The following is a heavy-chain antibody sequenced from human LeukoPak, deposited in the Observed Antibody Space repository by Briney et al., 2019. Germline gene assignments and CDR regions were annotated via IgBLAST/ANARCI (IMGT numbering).Heavy chain of an antibody. CDR3: ARGYDF. D-gene: IGHD3-22*01. J-gene: IGHJ4*02. V-gene: IGHV4-39*01. CDR1: GDSILDSTYY. CDR2: INYSGST. Sequence: SETLSLTCSVSGDSILDSTYYWGWIRQPPGKGLDWIGIINYSGSTYYNPSLRSRVTISVDTSKNQFSLKMNSVTASDTAVHYCARGYDFWGQGTLVTVSS.